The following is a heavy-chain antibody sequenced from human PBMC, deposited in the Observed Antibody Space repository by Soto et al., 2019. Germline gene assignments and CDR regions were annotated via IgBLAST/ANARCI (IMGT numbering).Heavy chain of an antibody. Sequence: ASVKVSCKASGYTFTGYYMHWVRQAPGQGLEWMGWINPNSGGTNYAQKFQGWVTMTRDTSISTAYMELSRLRSDDTAVYYCAREARCSCGSCYSDYWGQGTLVTVSS. J-gene: IGHJ4*02. D-gene: IGHD2-15*01. CDR2: INPNSGGT. CDR1: GYTFTGYY. V-gene: IGHV1-2*04. CDR3: AREARCSCGSCYSDY.